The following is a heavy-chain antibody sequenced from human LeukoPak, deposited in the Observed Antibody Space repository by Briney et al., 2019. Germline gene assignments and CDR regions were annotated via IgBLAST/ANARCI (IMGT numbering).Heavy chain of an antibody. Sequence: SETLSLTCTVSGGSISSYYWSWIRQPPGKGLEWIGYIYYSGSTNYNPSLKSRVTISVDTSKNQFSLKLSSVTAADTAVYYCARAGYYYYYMDVWGKGTTVTISS. J-gene: IGHJ6*03. V-gene: IGHV4-59*01. CDR1: GGSISSYY. CDR2: IYYSGST. CDR3: ARAGYYYYYMDV.